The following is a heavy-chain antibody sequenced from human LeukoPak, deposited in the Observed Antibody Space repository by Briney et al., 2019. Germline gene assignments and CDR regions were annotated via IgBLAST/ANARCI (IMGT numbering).Heavy chain of an antibody. CDR3: DRSASTGAAAGTFDY. CDR1: GGSISSGGYS. J-gene: IGHJ4*02. CDR2: IYHSGST. D-gene: IGHD6-13*01. Sequence: SQTLSLTCAVSGGSISSGGYSWSWIRQPPGKGLEWIGYIYHSGSTYYNPSLKSRVTISVDRSKNQFSLKLSSVTAADTAVYYCDRSASTGAAAGTFDYWGQGTLVTVSS. V-gene: IGHV4-30-2*01.